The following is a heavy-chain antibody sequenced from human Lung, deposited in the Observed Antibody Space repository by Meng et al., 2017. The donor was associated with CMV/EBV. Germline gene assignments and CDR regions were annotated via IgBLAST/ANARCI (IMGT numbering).Heavy chain of an antibody. Sequence: SXXVSXKASGYTFIGYDLHWVRQAPGQGLEWMGWINPKSGGTNYAQRFQGRVTMTRDTSINTVYMELRRLRSDDTAVYFCAKSLYTNYYSTYYGLDVWGQGTXVTVSS. CDR2: INPKSGGT. CDR1: GYTFIGYD. J-gene: IGHJ6*02. V-gene: IGHV1-2*02. CDR3: AKSLYTNYYSTYYGLDV. D-gene: IGHD3-22*01.